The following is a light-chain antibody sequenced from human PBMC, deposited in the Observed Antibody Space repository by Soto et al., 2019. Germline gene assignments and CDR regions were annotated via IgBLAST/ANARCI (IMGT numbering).Light chain of an antibody. Sequence: EIVLTQSPATLSLSPGERATLSCRASQSVSSYLAWYQQKPVQAPRLLIYDASNRATGIPARFSGSGSGTDFTLTISSLEPEDGAVYYCQQRSNWPLTFGGGTKVEIK. CDR1: QSVSSY. CDR2: DAS. J-gene: IGKJ4*01. CDR3: QQRSNWPLT. V-gene: IGKV3-11*01.